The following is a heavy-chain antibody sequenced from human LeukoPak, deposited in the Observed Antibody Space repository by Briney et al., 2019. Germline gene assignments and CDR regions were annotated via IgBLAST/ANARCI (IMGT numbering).Heavy chain of an antibody. V-gene: IGHV3-64D*09. CDR2: ISSNGDST. CDR3: VKSASSFGANWFDP. J-gene: IGHJ5*02. D-gene: IGHD3-3*01. CDR1: GFTFSSYA. Sequence: RGSLRLSCAASGFTFSSYAMSWVRQAPGKGLEYVSAISSNGDSTYYADSVKGRFIISRDNSKNSLSLQMSSLRPEDTAVYYCVKSASSFGANWFDPWGQGTLVTVSS.